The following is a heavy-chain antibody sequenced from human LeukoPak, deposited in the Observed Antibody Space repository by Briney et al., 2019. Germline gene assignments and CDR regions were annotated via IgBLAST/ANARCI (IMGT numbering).Heavy chain of an antibody. V-gene: IGHV3-48*01. CDR2: ISSSSNTI. J-gene: IGHJ4*02. CDR1: GFTFSSYS. CDR3: AREAPFLDY. Sequence: PGGSLRLSCAASGFTFSSYSMNWVRQAPGKGLEWVSYISSSSNTIYYADSVKGRFTISRDNAKNSLYLQMNSLRAEDTAVCYCAREAPFLDYWGQGTLVTVSS.